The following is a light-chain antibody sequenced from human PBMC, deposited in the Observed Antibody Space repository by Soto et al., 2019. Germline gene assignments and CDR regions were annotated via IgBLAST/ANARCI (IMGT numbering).Light chain of an antibody. CDR3: SSYTSSSTYV. V-gene: IGLV2-14*01. Sequence: QSVLTQPASVSGSPGQSITISCTGTSSDVGGYNYVSWYQQHPGKAPKLMIYDVSNRPSGVSNRFSGSKSGNTASLTISGLQAEDEADYYCSSYTSSSTYVFGTGTQRTVL. J-gene: IGLJ1*01. CDR1: SSDVGGYNY. CDR2: DVS.